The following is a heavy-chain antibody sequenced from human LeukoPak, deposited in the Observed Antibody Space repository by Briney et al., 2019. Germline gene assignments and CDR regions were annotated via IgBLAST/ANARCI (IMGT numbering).Heavy chain of an antibody. D-gene: IGHD4-17*01. CDR3: APLNVTVSHYYYYGMDV. CDR2: ISWNRDSI. Sequence: GGSLRLSCAASGFTFDDNVMHWVRQAPGKGLEWVSGISWNRDSIGYTDSVKGRFTISRDNAKNSLYLQMNSLRAEDTALYYCAPLNVTVSHYYYYGMDVWGQGTTVTVSS. V-gene: IGHV3-9*01. J-gene: IGHJ6*02. CDR1: GFTFDDNV.